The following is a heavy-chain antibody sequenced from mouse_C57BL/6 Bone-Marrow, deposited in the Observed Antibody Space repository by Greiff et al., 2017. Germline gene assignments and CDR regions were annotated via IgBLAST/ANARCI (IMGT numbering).Heavy chain of an antibody. D-gene: IGHD3-2*02. CDR1: GYTFTSYW. CDR2: IDPSDSYT. Sequence: QQSCKASGYTFTSYWMQWEKQRPGQGLEWIGEIDPSDSYTNYNQKFKGKATLTVDTSSSTAYMQLSSLTSEDSAVYYCARCGSGYLDYWGQGTTLTVSS. V-gene: IGHV1-50*01. J-gene: IGHJ2*01. CDR3: ARCGSGYLDY.